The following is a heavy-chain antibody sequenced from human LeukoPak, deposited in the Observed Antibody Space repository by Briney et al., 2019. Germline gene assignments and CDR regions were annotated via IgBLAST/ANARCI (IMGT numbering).Heavy chain of an antibody. CDR2: INWNGGST. D-gene: IGHD2-2*01. V-gene: IGHV3-20*04. CDR1: GFTFDDYG. J-gene: IGHJ6*03. Sequence: GGSLRLSCAASGFTFDDYGMSWVRQAPGKGLEWVSGINWNGGSTGYADSVKGRFTISRDNAKNSLYLQTNSLRAEDTALYYCATFTWPEYQLPPGYMDVWGKGTTVTVSS. CDR3: ATFTWPEYQLPPGYMDV.